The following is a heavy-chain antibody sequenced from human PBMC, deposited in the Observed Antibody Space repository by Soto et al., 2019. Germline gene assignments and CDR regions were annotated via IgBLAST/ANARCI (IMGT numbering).Heavy chain of an antibody. CDR2: MHDSGTT. V-gene: IGHV4-30-4*01. CDR1: GASVTSGDYY. D-gene: IGHD3-3*01. Sequence: QAQLQESGPGLVRPSQTLSLSCSVSGASVTSGDYYWNWIRQTPGTGLEWLGYMHDSGTTSYNPSLKSRVTLSRATSKNQFSLKLTSVSAADRAVYFCARGGLYDLWSGLLDWGQGIRVTVSS. J-gene: IGHJ1*01. CDR3: ARGGLYDLWSGLLD.